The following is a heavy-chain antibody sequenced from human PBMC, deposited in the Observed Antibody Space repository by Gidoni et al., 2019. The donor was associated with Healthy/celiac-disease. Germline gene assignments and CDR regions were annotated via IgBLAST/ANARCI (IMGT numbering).Heavy chain of an antibody. J-gene: IGHJ5*02. CDR1: GGTISSYA. CDR2: IITIFGTA. Sequence: QVQRVPSGAAVPKPGSSVTVACKASGGTISSYAISLVRQAPGQGLEWMGGIITIFGTANYGQKFQGRVTITADESTSTAYMELSSLRSEYAAVYYCARSENWFDPWGQGTLVTVSS. V-gene: IGHV1-69*01. CDR3: ARSENWFDP.